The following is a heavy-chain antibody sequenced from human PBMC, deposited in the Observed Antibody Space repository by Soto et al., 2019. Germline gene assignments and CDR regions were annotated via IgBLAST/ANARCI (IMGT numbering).Heavy chain of an antibody. J-gene: IGHJ4*01. D-gene: IGHD6-13*01. V-gene: IGHV3-74*01. CDR2: INSDGSST. Sequence: EVQLVESGGGLVQPGGSLRLSCAASGFTFSSYWMHWVRQAPGKGLVWVSRINSDGSSTTYADSVKGRFTISRDNAKNTVYLQMNSLRAEDTAVDYCASNHSSRAFDYWGHGTLVTVSS. CDR3: ASNHSSRAFDY. CDR1: GFTFSSYW.